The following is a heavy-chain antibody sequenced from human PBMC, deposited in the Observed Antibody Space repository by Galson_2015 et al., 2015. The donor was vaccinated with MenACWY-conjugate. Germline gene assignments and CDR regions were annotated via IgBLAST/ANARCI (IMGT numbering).Heavy chain of an antibody. CDR2: INHSGST. J-gene: IGHJ4*02. CDR1: GGSFSGYY. Sequence: ETLSLTCAVYGGSFSGYYWSWIRQPPGKGLEWIGEINHSGSTNYNPSLKSRVTISVDTSKNQFSLKLSSVTTADTAVYYCARYDSSGSFDYWGQGTLVTVSS. V-gene: IGHV4-34*01. CDR3: ARYDSSGSFDY. D-gene: IGHD3-22*01.